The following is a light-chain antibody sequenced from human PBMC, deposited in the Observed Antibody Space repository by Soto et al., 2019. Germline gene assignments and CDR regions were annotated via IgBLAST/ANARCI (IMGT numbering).Light chain of an antibody. CDR2: SNN. J-gene: IGLJ1*01. Sequence: QSVLTQPPSASGTPGQRVTISCSGSSSNIATKPVNWYQQLPGMAPKLLIYSNNQRPSGVPDRFSGSKSGTSASLAISGLQSEDEADYYCASWDDSNSLYVFGTGTKVTVL. CDR1: SSNIATKP. CDR3: ASWDDSNSLYV. V-gene: IGLV1-44*01.